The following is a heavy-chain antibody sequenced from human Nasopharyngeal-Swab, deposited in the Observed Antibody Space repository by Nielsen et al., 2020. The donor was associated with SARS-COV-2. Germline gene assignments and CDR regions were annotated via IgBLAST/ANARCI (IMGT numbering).Heavy chain of an antibody. CDR2: IYNGGSTT. J-gene: IGHJ4*02. V-gene: IGHV3-23*03. Sequence: GGSLRLSCVASGFTFSSYAMSWVRQAPGKGLEWVSVIYNGGSTTYYADSVKGRFTISRDNSKNTLYLQLNRLRSDDTALYYCAKLMTAFTITRGTIHAPDHWGQGTLVTVSS. D-gene: IGHD3-10*01. CDR3: AKLMTAFTITRGTIHAPDH. CDR1: GFTFSSYA.